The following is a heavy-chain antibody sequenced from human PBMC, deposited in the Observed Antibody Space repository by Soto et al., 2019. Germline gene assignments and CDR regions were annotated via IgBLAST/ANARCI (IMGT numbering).Heavy chain of an antibody. J-gene: IGHJ4*02. V-gene: IGHV3-23*01. Sequence: DVQLLESGGGLVQPGGSLRLSCVVSGFTFSNYAMSWVRQAPGKGLEWVSEINGSGGSTYYADSVEGRFTISRDNSKSTLYLQMNSLRAEDTAVYYCAKELWFVNTDGYFTYWGQGTLVTVSS. CDR3: AKELWFVNTDGYFTY. D-gene: IGHD3-10*01. CDR2: INGSGGST. CDR1: GFTFSNYA.